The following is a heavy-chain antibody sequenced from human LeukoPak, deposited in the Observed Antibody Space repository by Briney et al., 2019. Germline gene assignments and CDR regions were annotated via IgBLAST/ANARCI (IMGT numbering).Heavy chain of an antibody. V-gene: IGHV1-18*01. Sequence: ASVKVSCKASGYTFTSYGISWVRQAPGQGLEWMGWISAYNGNTNYAQKLQGRVTMTRNTSISTAYMELSSLRSEDTAVYYCASFSPSIAAAGNWGQGTLVTVSS. J-gene: IGHJ4*02. CDR2: ISAYNGNT. CDR1: GYTFTSYG. D-gene: IGHD6-13*01. CDR3: ASFSPSIAAAGN.